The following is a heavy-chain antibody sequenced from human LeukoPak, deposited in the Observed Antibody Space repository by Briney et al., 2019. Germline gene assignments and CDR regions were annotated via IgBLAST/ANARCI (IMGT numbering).Heavy chain of an antibody. D-gene: IGHD3-22*01. J-gene: IGHJ4*02. CDR1: GGSLSGYY. CDR3: ARGLSEDYYASNGFYYVFDY. CDR2: INHRGST. V-gene: IGHV4-34*01. Sequence: PSETLSFTCAIYGGSLSGYYWSWIRQPPGKGLEWIGEINHRGSTNYNPSLKTRVTISVDTSKNQFSLRLSSVTAADTAVYYCARGLSEDYYASNGFYYVFDYWGQGTLVTVSS.